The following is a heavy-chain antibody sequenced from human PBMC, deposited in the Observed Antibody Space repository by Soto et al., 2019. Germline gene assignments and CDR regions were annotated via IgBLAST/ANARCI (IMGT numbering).Heavy chain of an antibody. CDR2: ISGSRDYI. CDR1: GFTFSAYS. Sequence: LSCAASGFTFSAYSMTWVRQAPGKGLEWVSSISGSRDYIFYADSVKGRFTISRDNAKNSLYLQLTSLRAEDTALYYCARGTNTAMGNFDYWGQGTPVTVSS. CDR3: ARGTNTAMGNFDY. D-gene: IGHD5-18*01. J-gene: IGHJ4*02. V-gene: IGHV3-21*01.